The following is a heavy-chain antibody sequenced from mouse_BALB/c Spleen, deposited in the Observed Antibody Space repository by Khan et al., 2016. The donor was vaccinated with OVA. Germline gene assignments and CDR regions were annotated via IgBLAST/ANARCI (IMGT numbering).Heavy chain of an antibody. CDR1: GFNIKAYY. Sequence: VQLKESGAEFVRPGALVKLSCKASGFNIKAYYMHWVKKRPEQGLEWIGWIDPENGNTIYDPKFQDKASITADTSSNTAYLQLSSLTSEDTAVYYCARGEVRFAYWGQGTLVTVSA. CDR2: IDPENGNT. V-gene: IGHV14-1*02. CDR3: ARGEVRFAY. D-gene: IGHD2-14*01. J-gene: IGHJ3*01.